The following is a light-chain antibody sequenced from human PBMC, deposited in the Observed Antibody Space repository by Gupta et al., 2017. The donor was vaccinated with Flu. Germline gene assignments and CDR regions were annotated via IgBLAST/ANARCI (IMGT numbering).Light chain of an antibody. CDR2: GAS. CDR3: QQTYKTPYT. V-gene: IGKV1-39*01. Sequence: DIQMTQSPSSLSASVGDRITITCRASQSVANYLNWYQQMPGKAPNLLIYGASGLQSGVPSRFGGSGSGTDFTLTISNLQPEDVAAYYCQQTYKTPYTFGQGTRLEIK. J-gene: IGKJ2*01. CDR1: QSVANY.